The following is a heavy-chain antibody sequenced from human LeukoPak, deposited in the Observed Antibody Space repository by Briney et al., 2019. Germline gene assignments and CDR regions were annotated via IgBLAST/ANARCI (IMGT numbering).Heavy chain of an antibody. Sequence: GGSLRLSCAASGFTFSDYYMSWIRQAPGKGLEWVSFIRYDGSNKYYADSVKGRFTISRDNSKNTLYLQMNRLRAEDTAVYYCAKDTTTVTGHALDIWGQGTMVTVSS. CDR3: AKDTTTVTGHALDI. CDR1: GFTFSDYY. CDR2: IRYDGSNK. J-gene: IGHJ3*02. V-gene: IGHV3-30*02. D-gene: IGHD4-17*01.